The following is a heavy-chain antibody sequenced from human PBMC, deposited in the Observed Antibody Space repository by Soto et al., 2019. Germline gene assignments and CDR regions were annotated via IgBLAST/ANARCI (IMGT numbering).Heavy chain of an antibody. CDR3: ARGVEQQLEHPY. CDR1: GGSISSSSYY. CDR2: IYYSGST. D-gene: IGHD6-13*01. J-gene: IGHJ4*02. V-gene: IGHV4-39*01. Sequence: SETLSLTCTVSGGSISSSSYYWGWIRQPPGKGLEWIGSIYYSGSTYYNPSLKSRVTISVDTSKNQFSLKLSSVTAADTAVYYCARGVEQQLEHPYWGQGTLVTVSS.